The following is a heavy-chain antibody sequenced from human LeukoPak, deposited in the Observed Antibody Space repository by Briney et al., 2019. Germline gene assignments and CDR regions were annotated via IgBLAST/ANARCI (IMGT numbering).Heavy chain of an antibody. CDR3: ATPPSVDSSSPYYFEY. CDR1: GFTFTTYW. D-gene: IGHD6-6*01. V-gene: IGHV3-7*01. CDR2: IKHDGNEK. Sequence: GGSLRLSCAAYGFTFTTYWMGWVRQAPGKGLEWVASIKHDGNEKYYVDSVKGRFTISSDNAKTSLFLQMNSLRAEDTVVYYCATPPSVDSSSPYYFEYWGQRTLVTVS. J-gene: IGHJ4*02.